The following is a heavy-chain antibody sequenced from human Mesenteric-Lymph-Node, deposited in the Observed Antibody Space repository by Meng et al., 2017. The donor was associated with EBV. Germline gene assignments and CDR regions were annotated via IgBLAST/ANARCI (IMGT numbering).Heavy chain of an antibody. J-gene: IGHJ4*02. V-gene: IGHV3-21*01. CDR3: AGDAGLPTTLFDY. D-gene: IGHD2-21*02. Sequence: EVQLVESGGGLVNPGGSLRLSCSASGFTFSSYNMNWVRQAPGKGLEWVSSIGRSSSYIYYADSVKGRFTISRDNAKSSLYLHMTSLRAEDTAVYYCAGDAGLPTTLFDYWGQGTLVTVSS. CDR2: IGRSSSYI. CDR1: GFTFSSYN.